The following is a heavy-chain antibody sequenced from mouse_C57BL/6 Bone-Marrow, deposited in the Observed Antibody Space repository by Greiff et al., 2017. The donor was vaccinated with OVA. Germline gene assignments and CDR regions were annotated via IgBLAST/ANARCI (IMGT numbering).Heavy chain of an antibody. CDR1: GFNIKDDY. CDR2: IDPENGDT. CDR3: TTYCYDEVPFAY. Sequence: EVQLQQSGAELVRPGASVKLSCTASGFNIKDDYMHWVKQRPEQGLEWIGWIDPENGDTEYASKFQGKATITADTSSNTAYLQLSSLTSEDTAVYYCTTYCYDEVPFAYWGQGTLVTVSA. V-gene: IGHV14-4*01. J-gene: IGHJ3*01. D-gene: IGHD2-12*01.